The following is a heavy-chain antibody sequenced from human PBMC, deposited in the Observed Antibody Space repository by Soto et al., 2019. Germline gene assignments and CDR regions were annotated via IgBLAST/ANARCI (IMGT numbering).Heavy chain of an antibody. D-gene: IGHD4-17*01. J-gene: IGHJ4*02. CDR2: IIPIFGTA. V-gene: IGHV1-69*01. Sequence: QVQLVQSGAEVKKPGSSVKVSCKASGGTFSSYAISWVRQAPGQGLEWMGGIIPIFGTANYAQKFQGRVTIRADESTSRAYREQSGLRSEDTAVYYCARNDSGGNSYFDSGGRGALVTVSA. CDR1: GGTFSSYA. CDR3: ARNDSGGNSYFDS.